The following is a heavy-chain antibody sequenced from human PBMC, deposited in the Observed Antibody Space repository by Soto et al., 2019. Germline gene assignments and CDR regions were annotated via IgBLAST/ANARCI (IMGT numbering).Heavy chain of an antibody. CDR1: GGSVSNGDYL. D-gene: IGHD4-17*01. V-gene: IGHV4-30-4*01. J-gene: IGHJ4*02. CDR2: IHNSGNT. Sequence: QVQLQESGPGLVKPSQTLSLTCTVSGGSVSNGDYLWSWIRQRPGKGLEWIGYIHNSGNTYYNPSLKSRVTISLDTSKNQFSLKLTSVTAADTALYYCARARGGDFGDYARLFDYWGQGTLVTVSS. CDR3: ARARGGDFGDYARLFDY.